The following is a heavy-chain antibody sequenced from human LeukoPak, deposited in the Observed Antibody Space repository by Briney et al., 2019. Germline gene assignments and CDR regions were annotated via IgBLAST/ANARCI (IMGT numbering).Heavy chain of an antibody. Sequence: GGSLRLSCAASGFTFSSYGMHWVRQAPGKGLEWVAFIRYDGSNKYYADSVKGRFTISRDNSKNTLYLQMNSLRSEDTAVYYCARGDLHYHDSTRRGFDIWGQGTMVIVSS. CDR1: GFTFSSYG. CDR2: IRYDGSNK. V-gene: IGHV3-30*02. CDR3: ARGDLHYHDSTRRGFDI. D-gene: IGHD3-16*01. J-gene: IGHJ3*02.